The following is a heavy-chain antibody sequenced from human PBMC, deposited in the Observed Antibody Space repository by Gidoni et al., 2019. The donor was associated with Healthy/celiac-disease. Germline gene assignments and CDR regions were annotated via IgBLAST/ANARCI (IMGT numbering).Heavy chain of an antibody. J-gene: IGHJ3*02. CDR3: ARGARDYGGNSPGGYAFDI. Sequence: GLEWMGGIIPIFGTANYAQKFQGRVTITADESTSPAYMELSSLRSEDTDVYYCARGARDYGGNSPGGYAFDIWGHGTMVTVSS. D-gene: IGHD4-17*01. CDR2: IIPIFGTA. V-gene: IGHV1-69*01.